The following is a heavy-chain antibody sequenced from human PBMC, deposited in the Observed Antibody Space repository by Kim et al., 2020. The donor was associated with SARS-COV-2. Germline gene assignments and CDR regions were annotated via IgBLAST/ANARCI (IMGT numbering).Heavy chain of an antibody. J-gene: IGHJ6*03. CDR1: GFNVSSYP. V-gene: IGHV3-64*02. CDR2: ISNNGDAT. D-gene: IGHD1-26*01. CDR3: ARVSYSGSYQPFYYYYM. Sequence: GGSLRLSCAAIGFNVSSYPMQWVRQAPGKGLEFVSAISNNGDATYYADSVKGRFIISGDNSKNTLYLQVGSLRADDMGIYYCARVSYSGSYQPFYYYYM.